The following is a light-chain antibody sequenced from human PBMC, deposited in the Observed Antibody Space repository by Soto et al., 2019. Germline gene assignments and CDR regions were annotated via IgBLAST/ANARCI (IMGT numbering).Light chain of an antibody. Sequence: EMVLTQSPGTLSLSPRERATLSCRASQSIFNNYLAWYQKKPGQAPRLLVYGASFRATGIPDRFSGSGSGTDFTLTISRLEPEDVAVYYCQQYGGSPFTFGQGTRLEIK. J-gene: IGKJ2*01. CDR3: QQYGGSPFT. CDR1: QSIFNNY. CDR2: GAS. V-gene: IGKV3-20*01.